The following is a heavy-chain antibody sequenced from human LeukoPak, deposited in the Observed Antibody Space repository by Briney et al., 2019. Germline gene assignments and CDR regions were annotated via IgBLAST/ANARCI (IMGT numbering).Heavy chain of an antibody. J-gene: IGHJ2*01. V-gene: IGHV3-9*01. D-gene: IGHD4-17*01. Sequence: PGRSLRLSCAASGFTFDDYAMPWVRQAPGKGLEWVSGISWNSGSIGYADSVKGRFTISRDNAKNSLHLQMNSLRAEDTALYYCAKAYDYGDYFSHWYFDLWGRGTLVTVSS. CDR1: GFTFDDYA. CDR3: AKAYDYGDYFSHWYFDL. CDR2: ISWNSGSI.